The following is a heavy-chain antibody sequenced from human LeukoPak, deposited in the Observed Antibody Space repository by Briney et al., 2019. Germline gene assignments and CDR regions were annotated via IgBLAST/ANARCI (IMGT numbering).Heavy chain of an antibody. CDR2: IGRSSIDK. J-gene: IGHJ4*02. CDR3: VRGDSREL. CDR1: GFSFSIYA. Sequence: GGSLRLSCAASGFSFSIYAMSWVRQAPGKGLEWVSSIGRSSIDKYYVDSVRGRSTISRDNAKNSLYVQMSSLRAEDTAVYYCVRGDSRELWGQGTLVTVSS. V-gene: IGHV3-21*01. D-gene: IGHD3-22*01.